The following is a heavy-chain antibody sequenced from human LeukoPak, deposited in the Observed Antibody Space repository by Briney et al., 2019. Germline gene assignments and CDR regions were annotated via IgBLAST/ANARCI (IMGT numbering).Heavy chain of an antibody. D-gene: IGHD1-1*01. J-gene: IGHJ4*02. CDR1: GCTFSSYA. CDR3: ARDVKSRVPFDY. Sequence: FSVKVSCQASGCTFSSYAISWVRQAPGPGLEWMGAIIPIFGTANYAQKFQGRVTITTDESTSTADMELSSLRSEDMAVYYCARDVKSRVPFDYWGQGTLVTVSS. V-gene: IGHV1-69*05. CDR2: IIPIFGTA.